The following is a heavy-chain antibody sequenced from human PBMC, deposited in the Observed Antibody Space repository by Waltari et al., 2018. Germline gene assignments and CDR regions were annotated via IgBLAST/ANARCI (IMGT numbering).Heavy chain of an antibody. D-gene: IGHD3-10*01. Sequence: QVQLQESGPGLVKPSETLSLTCTVSGGSISSYYWSWIRQPAGKGLEWIGRIYTSGSTNYNPSLKSRVTMSVDTSKNQFSLKLSSVTAADTAVYYCARGGSRITMVQGGNNWFDPWGQGTLVTVSS. V-gene: IGHV4-4*07. CDR1: GGSISSYY. J-gene: IGHJ5*02. CDR2: IYTSGST. CDR3: ARGGSRITMVQGGNNWFDP.